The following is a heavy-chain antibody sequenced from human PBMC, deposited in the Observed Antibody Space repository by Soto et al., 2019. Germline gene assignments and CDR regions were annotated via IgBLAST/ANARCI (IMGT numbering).Heavy chain of an antibody. D-gene: IGHD6-19*01. CDR1: GGSFSPYF. CDR2: INHSGST. V-gene: IGHV4-34*01. Sequence: QVQLQQWGAGLLKPSETLSLTCAVYGGSFSPYFWSWIRQPPGKGLEWIGEINHSGSTNYNPSLTRRATLSADTSMNQMSLKLTSVTAADTAVYYSARLASGWQYYYFDFWGRGTPVTVSS. CDR3: ARLASGWQYYYFDF. J-gene: IGHJ2*01.